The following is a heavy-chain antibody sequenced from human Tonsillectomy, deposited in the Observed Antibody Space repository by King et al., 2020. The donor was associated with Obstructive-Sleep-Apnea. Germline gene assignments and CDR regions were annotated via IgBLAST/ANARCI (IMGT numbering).Heavy chain of an antibody. CDR1: GGSISSYY. Sequence: QLQESGPGLVKPSETLSLTCTVSGGSISSYYWSWIRQPPGKGLEWIGYIYYSGSTNYNPSLKSRVTISVDTSKNQFSLKLSSVTAADTAVYYCAREVANYDYVWGSYRRYYFDYWGQGTLVTVSS. CDR2: IYYSGST. V-gene: IGHV4-59*01. J-gene: IGHJ4*02. D-gene: IGHD3-16*02. CDR3: AREVANYDYVWGSYRRYYFDY.